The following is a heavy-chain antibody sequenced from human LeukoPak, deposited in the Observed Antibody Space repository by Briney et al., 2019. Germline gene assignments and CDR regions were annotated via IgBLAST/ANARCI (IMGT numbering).Heavy chain of an antibody. CDR2: IIPIFGTA. Sequence: SVKVSCKASGGTFISYAISWVRQAPGQGLEWMGGIIPIFGTANYAQKFQGRVTITADESTSTAYMELSSLRSEDTAVYYCAASSGYYYSDSYWGQGTLVTVSS. D-gene: IGHD3-22*01. J-gene: IGHJ4*02. CDR3: AASSGYYYSDSY. V-gene: IGHV1-69*13. CDR1: GGTFISYA.